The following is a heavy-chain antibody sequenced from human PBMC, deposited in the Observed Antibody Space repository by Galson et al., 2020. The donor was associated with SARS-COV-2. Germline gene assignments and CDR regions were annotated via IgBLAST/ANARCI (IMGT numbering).Heavy chain of an antibody. V-gene: IGHV4-59*01. CDR2: IYYSGST. Sequence: ETSETLSLTCTVSGGSISSYYWSWIRQPPGKGLEWIGYIYYSGSTNYNPSLKSRVTISVDTSKNQFSLKLSSVTAADTAVYYCARDQRIAAAQGFGDYYYYGMDVWGQGTTVTVSS. J-gene: IGHJ6*02. D-gene: IGHD6-13*01. CDR1: GGSISSYY. CDR3: ARDQRIAAAQGFGDYYYYGMDV.